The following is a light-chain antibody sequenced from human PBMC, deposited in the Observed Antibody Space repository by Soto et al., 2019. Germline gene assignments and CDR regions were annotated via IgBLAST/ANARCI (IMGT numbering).Light chain of an antibody. CDR3: ETWDSNTHV. CDR1: SGHSSYI. V-gene: IGLV4-60*03. CDR2: LEGSGSY. Sequence: QLVLTQSSSASASLGSSVKLTCTLSSGHSSYIIAWHQQQPGKAPRYLMKLEGSGSYNKGSGVPDRFSGSSSGADRYLTISNLQSEDEADYYCETWDSNTHVFGPGTKLTVL. J-gene: IGLJ1*01.